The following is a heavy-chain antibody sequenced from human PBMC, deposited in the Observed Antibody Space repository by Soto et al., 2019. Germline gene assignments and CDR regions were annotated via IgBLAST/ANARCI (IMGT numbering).Heavy chain of an antibody. J-gene: IGHJ5*02. D-gene: IGHD3-10*02. CDR1: GYTYNSHA. CDR3: GRDQSGIGYYVDWFDP. CDR2: INAGNGST. V-gene: IGHV1-3*01. Sequence: ASVKVSCKASGYTYNSHAIHWVRQAPGQRPEWLGWINAGNGSTYYSEKFEGRVTFTRDTAATTVKIELTSLTSEDTAIYYCGRDQSGIGYYVDWFDPWGQGTLVTVSS.